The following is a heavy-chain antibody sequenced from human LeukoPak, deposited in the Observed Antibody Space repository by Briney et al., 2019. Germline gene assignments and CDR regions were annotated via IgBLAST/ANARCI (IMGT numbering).Heavy chain of an antibody. J-gene: IGHJ4*02. CDR2: IYTSGST. V-gene: IGHV4-4*07. CDR3: ARTPYCTNGICYQRNYFDY. CDR1: GGSISTFY. Sequence: PSETLSLTCTVSGGSISTFYWSWIRQPAGKGLEWIGRIYTSGSTNYNPSLKSRVTMSVDTSKSQFSLKLSSVTAADTAVYYCARTPYCTNGICYQRNYFDYWGQGNLVTASS. D-gene: IGHD2-8*01.